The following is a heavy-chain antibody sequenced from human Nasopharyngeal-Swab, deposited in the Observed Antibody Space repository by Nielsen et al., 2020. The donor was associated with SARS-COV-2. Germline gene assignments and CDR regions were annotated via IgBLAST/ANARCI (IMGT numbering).Heavy chain of an antibody. CDR2: IYYSGST. CDR3: ARGAGRWETSGSYPWWGDYYYYGMDV. D-gene: IGHD1-26*01. J-gene: IGHJ6*02. V-gene: IGHV4-59*01. Sequence: RQAPGKGLEWIGYIYYSGSTNYNPSLKSRVTISVDTSKNQFSLKLSSVTAADTAVYYCARGAGRWETSGSYPWWGDYYYYGMDVWGQGTTVTVYS.